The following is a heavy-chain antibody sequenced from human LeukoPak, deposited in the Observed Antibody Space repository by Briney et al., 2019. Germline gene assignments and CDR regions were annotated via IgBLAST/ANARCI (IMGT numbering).Heavy chain of an antibody. D-gene: IGHD2-2*01. CDR3: ARVRVVPAARYYYYGMDV. V-gene: IGHV4-39*01. CDR1: GGSISSSSYY. Sequence: SETLSLTCTVSGGSISSSSYYWGWIRQPPGKGLEWIGSIYYSGSTYYNPSLKSRVTISVDTSKNQFSLKLSSVTAADTAVYYCARVRVVPAARYYYYGMDVWGQGTTVTVSS. J-gene: IGHJ6*02. CDR2: IYYSGST.